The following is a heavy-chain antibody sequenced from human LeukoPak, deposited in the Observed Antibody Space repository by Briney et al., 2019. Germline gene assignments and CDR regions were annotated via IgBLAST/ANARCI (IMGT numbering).Heavy chain of an antibody. D-gene: IGHD5-24*01. CDR3: ARGGGYNPNFDY. V-gene: IGHV1-46*01. J-gene: IGHJ4*02. CDR1: GYTFTSYG. CDR2: INPSGGST. Sequence: GASVKVSCKASGYTFTSYGISWVRQAPGQGLEWMGIINPSGGSTSYAQKFQGRVTMTRDMSTSTVYMELSSLRSEDTAVYYCARGGGYNPNFDYWGQGTLVTVSS.